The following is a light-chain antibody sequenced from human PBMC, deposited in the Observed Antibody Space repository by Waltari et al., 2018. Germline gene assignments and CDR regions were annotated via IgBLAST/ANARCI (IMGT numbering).Light chain of an antibody. CDR1: ESVNTY. Sequence: EIVLTQSPATLSLSPGETATLSCRASESVNTYLAWYQQKPGQAPRLLIYDASDRATGIPARFSGSGFGTDFTLTISSLEPEDFAVYYCQQRRKRPPRYTFGRGTKLEI. V-gene: IGKV3-11*01. CDR2: DAS. J-gene: IGKJ2*01. CDR3: QQRRKRPPRYT.